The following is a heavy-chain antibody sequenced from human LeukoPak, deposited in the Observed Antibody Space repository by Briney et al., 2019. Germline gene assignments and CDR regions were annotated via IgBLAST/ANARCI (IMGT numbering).Heavy chain of an antibody. CDR2: ISSSSSYI. CDR3: ARMARVGRRSFDY. J-gene: IGHJ4*02. Sequence: GGSLRLSCEVSGFTFSSYWMNWVRQAPGKGLEWVSSISSSSSYIYYADSVKGRFTISRDNAKNSLYLQMNSLRAEDTAVYYCARMARVGRRSFDYWGQGTLVTVSS. D-gene: IGHD1-26*01. V-gene: IGHV3-21*01. CDR1: GFTFSSYW.